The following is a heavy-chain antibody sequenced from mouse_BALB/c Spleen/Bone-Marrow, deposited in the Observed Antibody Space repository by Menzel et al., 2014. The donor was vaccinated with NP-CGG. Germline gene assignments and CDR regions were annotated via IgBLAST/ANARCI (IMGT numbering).Heavy chain of an antibody. V-gene: IGHV1S81*02. J-gene: IGHJ4*01. CDR3: ARRGGLVAPSGIYGMDH. CDR1: GYTFTTYW. D-gene: IGHD4-1*01. CDR2: INPSNGRT. Sequence: QVQLQQSGAELVKPGASVKLSCKASGYTFTTYWMHWVKQRPGQGLEWIGEINPSNGRTNYNEKFKTKATLTVDKSSNTPYMERSRLASEDSAVYCCARRGGLVAPSGIYGMDHGGQGTSGAVSS.